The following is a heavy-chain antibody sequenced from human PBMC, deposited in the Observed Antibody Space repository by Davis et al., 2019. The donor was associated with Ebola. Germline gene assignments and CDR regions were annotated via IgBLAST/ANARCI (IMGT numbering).Heavy chain of an antibody. J-gene: IGHJ5*02. D-gene: IGHD3-16*02. Sequence: MPSETLSLTCTVSGGSISSGGYYWSWIRQHPGKGLEWIGYIYYSGSTYYNPSLKSRVTISVDTSKNQFSLKLSSVTAADTAVYFCARDIDRHFFDPWGQGTLVTVSS. CDR1: GGSISSGGYY. CDR2: IYYSGST. CDR3: ARDIDRHFFDP. V-gene: IGHV4-31*03.